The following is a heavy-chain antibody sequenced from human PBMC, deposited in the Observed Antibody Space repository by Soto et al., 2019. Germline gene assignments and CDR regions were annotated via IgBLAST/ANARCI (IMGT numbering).Heavy chain of an antibody. J-gene: IGHJ4*02. D-gene: IGHD5-12*01. CDR1: GFTFSSYS. Sequence: GGSLRLSCAASGFTFSSYSMNWVRQAPGKGLEWVSSISSSSSYIYYADSVKGRFTISRDNAKNSLYLQMNSLRAEDTAVYYCARDPGAVATIILDFDYWGQGTLVTVSS. CDR3: ARDPGAVATIILDFDY. CDR2: ISSSSSYI. V-gene: IGHV3-21*01.